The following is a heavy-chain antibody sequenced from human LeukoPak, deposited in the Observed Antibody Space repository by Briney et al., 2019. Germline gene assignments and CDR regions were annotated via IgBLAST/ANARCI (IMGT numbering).Heavy chain of an antibody. CDR2: IGTGGHT. D-gene: IGHD6-13*01. V-gene: IGHV3-13*01. J-gene: IGHJ4*02. Sequence: PGGYLRLSCSASGFTFSNYDMHWVRQEKGKGLEWVSSIGTGGHTYYAPSVKGRFTISRENAKNSLYLQMNSLGAGDTAVYYCARSSSSWYNYFDYWGQGTLVTVSS. CDR1: GFTFSNYD. CDR3: ARSSSSWYNYFDY.